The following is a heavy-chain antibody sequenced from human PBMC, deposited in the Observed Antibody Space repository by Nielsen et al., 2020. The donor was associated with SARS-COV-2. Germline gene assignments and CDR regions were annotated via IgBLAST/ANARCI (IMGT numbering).Heavy chain of an antibody. V-gene: IGHV3-48*01. J-gene: IGHJ6*02. CDR3: AREQYYGDYDPHYYYYGMDV. Sequence: GGSLRLSCAASGFTFSSYSMNWVRQAPGKGLEWVSYISSSSSTIYYADSVKGRFTISRDNAKNSLYLQMNSLRAEDTAVYYCAREQYYGDYDPHYYYYGMDVWGQGTMVTVSS. D-gene: IGHD4-17*01. CDR1: GFTFSSYS. CDR2: ISSSSSTI.